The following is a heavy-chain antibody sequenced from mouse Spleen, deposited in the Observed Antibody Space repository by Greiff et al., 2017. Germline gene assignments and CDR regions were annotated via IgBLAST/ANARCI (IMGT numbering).Heavy chain of an antibody. CDR2: ISSGGSYT. D-gene: IGHD4-1*01. CDR1: GFTFSSYT. CDR3: TRDGELGSYFDY. Sequence: EVKLVESGGGLVKPGGSLKLSCAASGFTFSSYTMSWVRQTPEKRLEWVATISSGGSYTYYPDSVKGRFTISRDNAKNTLYLQMSSLKSEDTAMYYCTRDGELGSYFDYWGQGTTLTVSS. J-gene: IGHJ2*01. V-gene: IGHV5-6-4*01.